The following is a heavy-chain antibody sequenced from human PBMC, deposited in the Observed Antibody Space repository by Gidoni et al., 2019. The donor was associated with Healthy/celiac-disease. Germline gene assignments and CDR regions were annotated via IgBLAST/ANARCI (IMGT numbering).Heavy chain of an antibody. D-gene: IGHD3-3*01. CDR1: GYSISSGYS. CDR3: ARDNREAYYDFWSGYGGSDY. V-gene: IGHV4-38-2*02. J-gene: IGHJ4*02. Sequence: QVQLQESGPGLVTPSETLSLTCAVSGYSISSGYSWGWIRQPPGKGLEWIGSIYHSGSTYYNPSLKSRVTISVDTSKNQFSLKLSSVTAADTAVYYCARDNREAYYDFWSGYGGSDYWGQGTLVTVSS. CDR2: IYHSGST.